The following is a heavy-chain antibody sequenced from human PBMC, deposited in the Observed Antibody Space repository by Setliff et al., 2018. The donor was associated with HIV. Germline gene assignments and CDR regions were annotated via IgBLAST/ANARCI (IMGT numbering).Heavy chain of an antibody. V-gene: IGHV1-2*06. CDR2: IEPSSGGT. CDR3: ARGKGVGGVVITGGLDV. D-gene: IGHD3-10*01. Sequence: ASVKVSCKASGYTFTAYYIHWVRQAPGHELQLMGRIEPSSGGTNYIQKFQGRVTITRDTSIYTAYMELSSLTSEDTAVYYCARGKGVGGVVITGGLDVWGKGTTVTVSS. J-gene: IGHJ6*04. CDR1: GYTFTAYY.